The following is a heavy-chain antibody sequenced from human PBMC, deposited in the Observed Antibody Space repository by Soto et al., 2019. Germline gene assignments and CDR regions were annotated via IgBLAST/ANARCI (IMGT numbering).Heavy chain of an antibody. V-gene: IGHV3-30*03. J-gene: IGHJ6*02. CDR1: GFTFSSYG. CDR2: ISYDGSNK. Sequence: PGGSLRLTCAASGFTFSSYGMHWVRQAPGKGLEWVAVISYDGSNKYYADSVKGRFTISRDNSKNTLYLRMNSLRAEDTAVYYCARNLEPHYYYYYGMDVWGQGTTVTVSS. D-gene: IGHD1-1*01. CDR3: ARNLEPHYYYYYGMDV.